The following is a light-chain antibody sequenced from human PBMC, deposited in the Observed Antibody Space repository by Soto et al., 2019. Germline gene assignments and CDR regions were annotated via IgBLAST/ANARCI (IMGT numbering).Light chain of an antibody. CDR3: QQYCSSPIT. Sequence: EIVLTQSPGTLSLSPGERATLSCRASQSVTNDYLAWYQHKPGQAPRLLIYGASSGATDIPDRFSGSGSGTDFTLTISRLEPEDFAVYYCQQYCSSPITFGPGTRLEMK. V-gene: IGKV3-20*01. J-gene: IGKJ5*01. CDR2: GAS. CDR1: QSVTNDY.